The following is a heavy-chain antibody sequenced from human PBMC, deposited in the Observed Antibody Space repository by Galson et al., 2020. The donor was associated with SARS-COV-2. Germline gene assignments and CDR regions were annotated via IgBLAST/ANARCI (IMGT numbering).Heavy chain of an antibody. D-gene: IGHD6-19*01. J-gene: IGHJ4*02. Sequence: SETLSLICTVSGGSISSHYWSWIRQSPGKGLEWIGCIYNSGNTDYNPSLKSRVTISIDTSKNQFSLKVSSVTAADTAVYYCSRAAVAGPFDYWGQGTLVTVSS. CDR1: GGSISSHY. V-gene: IGHV4-59*11. CDR2: IYNSGNT. CDR3: SRAAVAGPFDY.